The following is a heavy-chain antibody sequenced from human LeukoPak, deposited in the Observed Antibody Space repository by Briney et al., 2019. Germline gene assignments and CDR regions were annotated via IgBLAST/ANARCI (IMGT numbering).Heavy chain of an antibody. V-gene: IGHV3-33*01. CDR1: GFTFSSYG. D-gene: IGHD5-12*01. CDR3: ARGGYSGYDPEG. Sequence: GGSLRLSCAASGFTFSSYGMHWVRQAPGKGLEWVAVIWYDGSNKYYADSVKGRFTISRDNSKNTLYLQMNSLRAEDTAVYYCARGGYSGYDPEGWGQGTLVTVSS. J-gene: IGHJ4*02. CDR2: IWYDGSNK.